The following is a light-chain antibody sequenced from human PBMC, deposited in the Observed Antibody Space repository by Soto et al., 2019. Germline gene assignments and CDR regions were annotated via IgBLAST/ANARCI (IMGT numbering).Light chain of an antibody. V-gene: IGKV1-12*01. J-gene: IGKJ5*01. CDR3: QQANLFPLT. Sequence: DIQMTQSPSYVSASVGDRVTIACRASQDIRIWLAWYQQKPGRAPNLLIYAANNLQSGVPSRFRGSGSGTDFTLPISSLQPEDSAYYYCQQANLFPLTLGQGTRLEI. CDR2: AAN. CDR1: QDIRIW.